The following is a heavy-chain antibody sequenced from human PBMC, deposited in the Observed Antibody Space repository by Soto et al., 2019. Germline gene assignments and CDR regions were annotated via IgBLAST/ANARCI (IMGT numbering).Heavy chain of an antibody. D-gene: IGHD1-26*01. CDR2: VSGDTGNT. Sequence: GSLLPACSVSGFTFRSYAMTWVRQAPGKGLEWVSTVSGDTGNTHYADSVKGRFTISRDNSKNTLYLQMSGLRAEDTAVYYCAKNRYSTTPGAFDFWGQGTLVTVYS. J-gene: IGHJ4*02. V-gene: IGHV3-23*01. CDR3: AKNRYSTTPGAFDF. CDR1: GFTFRSYA.